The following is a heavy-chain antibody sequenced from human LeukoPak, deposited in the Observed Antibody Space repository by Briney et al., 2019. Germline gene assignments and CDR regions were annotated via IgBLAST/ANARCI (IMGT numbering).Heavy chain of an antibody. D-gene: IGHD3-22*01. J-gene: IGHJ1*01. V-gene: IGHV3-23*01. CDR2: ISGSGGST. CDR3: AKDGGYYYDSSGYYYFQH. Sequence: GGSLRLSCAASGFTFSSYAMSWVRQAPGKGLEWVSTISGSGGSTYYADSVKGRFTISRDNSKNTLYLQMNSLRAEDTAVYYCAKDGGYYYDSSGYYYFQHWGQGTLVTASS. CDR1: GFTFSSYA.